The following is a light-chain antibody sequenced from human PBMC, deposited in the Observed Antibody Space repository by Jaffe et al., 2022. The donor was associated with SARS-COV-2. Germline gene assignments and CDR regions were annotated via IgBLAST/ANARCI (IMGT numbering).Light chain of an antibody. CDR2: GAS. J-gene: IGKJ2*01. V-gene: IGKV3-20*01. CDR3: QQYGSSLYT. Sequence: EIVLTQSPGTLSVSPGERATLSCRASQSVSSYLAWYQQSPGQAPRLLIHGASSRATGIPDRFSGSGSGTDFTLTISSLEPEDFAVYYCQQYGSSLYTFGQGTKLDIK. CDR1: QSVSSY.